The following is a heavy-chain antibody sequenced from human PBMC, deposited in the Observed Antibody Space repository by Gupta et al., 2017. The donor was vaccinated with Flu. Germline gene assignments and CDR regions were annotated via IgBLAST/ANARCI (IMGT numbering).Heavy chain of an antibody. CDR2: T. V-gene: IGHV3-23*01. J-gene: IGHJ4*02. CDR3: VKAVNSYCACSSCYWGFDY. Sequence: TYYADSVKGRFTISRDNSMNTLYLQMNSLRAEDTAVYYCVKAVNSYCACSSCYWGFDYWGQGTL. D-gene: IGHD2-2*01.